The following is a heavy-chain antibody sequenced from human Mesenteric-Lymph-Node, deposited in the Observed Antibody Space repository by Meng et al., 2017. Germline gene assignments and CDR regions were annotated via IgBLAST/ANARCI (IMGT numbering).Heavy chain of an antibody. Sequence: GESLKISCAASGFSFSSYWMNWVRQAPGKGLEWVSCVSSSGYTIYYADSVKGRFTISRDNTKNSLYLQMNSLRAEDTAVYFCARDGRDYFGSDNDYYSYYGLDVWGHGTTVTVSS. CDR3: ARDGRDYFGSDNDYYSYYGLDV. V-gene: IGHV3-48*04. J-gene: IGHJ6*02. CDR2: VSSSGYTI. D-gene: IGHD3-10*01. CDR1: GFSFSSYW.